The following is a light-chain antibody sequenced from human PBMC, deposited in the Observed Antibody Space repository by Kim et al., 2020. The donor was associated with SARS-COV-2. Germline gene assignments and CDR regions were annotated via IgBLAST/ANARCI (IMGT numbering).Light chain of an antibody. V-gene: IGKV3-20*01. J-gene: IGKJ1*01. Sequence: SPGERATLSCSASQSVRSNYLAWYQQKPGQAPRLLIYTASNRATGIPDRFSGSGSGTDFTLTISRLEPEDFAVYYCQQYGSSPRTFGQGTKVDIK. CDR3: QQYGSSPRT. CDR2: TAS. CDR1: QSVRSNY.